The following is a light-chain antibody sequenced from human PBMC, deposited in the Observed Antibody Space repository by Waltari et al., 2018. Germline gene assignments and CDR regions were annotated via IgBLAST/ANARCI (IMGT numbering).Light chain of an antibody. Sequence: DIQMTQSPSYLSASVGDRVTISCRASQTISYSLNWIQQKPGEAPRLLIYAADGLQSGVPSRFSGSGSGTDFTLTISNLQPEDFATYYCRQSYSIPYTFGQGTTL. J-gene: IGKJ2*01. CDR2: AAD. CDR3: RQSYSIPYT. V-gene: IGKV1-39*01. CDR1: QTISYS.